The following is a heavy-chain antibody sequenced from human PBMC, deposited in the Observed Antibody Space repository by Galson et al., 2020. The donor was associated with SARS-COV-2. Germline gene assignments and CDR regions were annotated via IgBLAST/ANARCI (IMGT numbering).Heavy chain of an antibody. Sequence: NSGGSLRLSCAASGFTFSDYYMSWIRQAPGKGLEWVSYISSSGSTIYYADSVKGRFTISRDNAKNSLYLQMNSLRAKDTAVYYCARLDFWSGYYIDYWGQGTLVTVSS. D-gene: IGHD3-3*01. V-gene: IGHV3-11*01. CDR3: ARLDFWSGYYIDY. J-gene: IGHJ4*02. CDR2: ISSSGSTI. CDR1: GFTFSDYY.